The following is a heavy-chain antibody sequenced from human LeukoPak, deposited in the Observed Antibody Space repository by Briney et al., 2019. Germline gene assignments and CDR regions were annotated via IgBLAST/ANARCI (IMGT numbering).Heavy chain of an antibody. V-gene: IGHV3-30*02. CDR2: IRYDGSNK. J-gene: IGHJ3*02. D-gene: IGHD7-27*01. CDR1: GFTYSSYG. CDR3: AKDRTGGYGHDAFDI. Sequence: GRSLRLSCAASGFTYSSYGMHWVRQAPGKGLEWVAFIRYDGSNKYYADSVKGRFTISRDNSKNTLYLQMNSLRAEDTAVYYCAKDRTGGYGHDAFDIWGQGTMVTVSS.